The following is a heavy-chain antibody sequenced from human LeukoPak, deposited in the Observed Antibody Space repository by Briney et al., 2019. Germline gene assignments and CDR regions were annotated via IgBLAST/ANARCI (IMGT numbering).Heavy chain of an antibody. D-gene: IGHD5-18*01. CDR3: ARGSSGYSYG. CDR2: ISYSGST. Sequence: PSETLSLTCTVSGGSISSYYWSWIRQPPGKGLEWIGYISYSGSTNYNPSLKSRVTISVDTSKNQFSQKLSPVTAAETAVYYWARGSSGYSYGWGQGTLVTVSS. V-gene: IGHV4-59*01. J-gene: IGHJ4*02. CDR1: GGSISSYY.